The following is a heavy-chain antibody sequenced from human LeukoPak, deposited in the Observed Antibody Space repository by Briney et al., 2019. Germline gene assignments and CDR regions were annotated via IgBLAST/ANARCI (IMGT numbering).Heavy chain of an antibody. V-gene: IGHV4-39*01. CDR1: GGSINSGSFY. D-gene: IGHD3-22*01. J-gene: IGHJ5*01. Sequence: SETLSLTCTVSGGSINSGSFYWGWIRQPPGKGLKWIGLNSYSGNSYYNPSLKSRVTVSVDTSNNLFSLMLGSVTAADTAVYYCVRLHDSRGYYSDSWGQGTLVTVSS. CDR3: VRLHDSRGYYSDS. CDR2: NSYSGNS.